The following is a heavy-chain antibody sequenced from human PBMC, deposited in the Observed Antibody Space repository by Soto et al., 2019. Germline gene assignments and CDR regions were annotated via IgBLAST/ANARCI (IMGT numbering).Heavy chain of an antibody. CDR2: IVVGSGNT. D-gene: IGHD2-15*01. CDR3: ARRYGGTFDY. V-gene: IGHV1-58*02. Sequence: VYCKTNGFTFTSSAIQCVRQARGQRLEWIGWIVVGSGNTNYAQKFQERATITRDMSTSTAYMELSSVTAADTAVYYCARRYGGTFDYWGQGTLVTVSS. CDR1: GFTFTSSA. J-gene: IGHJ4*02.